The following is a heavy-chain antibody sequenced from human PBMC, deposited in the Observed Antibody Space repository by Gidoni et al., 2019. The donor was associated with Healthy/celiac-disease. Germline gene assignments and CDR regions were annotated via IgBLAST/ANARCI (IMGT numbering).Heavy chain of an antibody. CDR3: ARTSGSYHNGDWFDP. CDR1: GFSLSTSGMC. J-gene: IGHJ5*02. D-gene: IGHD3-10*01. CDR2: IDWDDDK. V-gene: IGHV2-70*15. Sequence: QVTLRESGPALVKPTQTLTLTCTFSGFSLSTSGMCVSWIRQPPGKALEWLARIDWDDDKYYSTSLKTRLTISKDTSKNQVVLTMTNMDPVDTATYYCARTSGSYHNGDWFDPWGQGTLVTVSS.